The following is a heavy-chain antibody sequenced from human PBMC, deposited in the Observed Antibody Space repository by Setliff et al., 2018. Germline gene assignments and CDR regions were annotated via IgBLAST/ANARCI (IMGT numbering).Heavy chain of an antibody. Sequence: SETLSLTCTVSGGSISSGDHYWSWIRQPAGRGLEWIGRIHASGSTNYNPSLKSRVTISVDTSKNQFSLKLTSVTAADTAVYYCARSGDYGSGRLSPWGQGTLVTVSS. CDR3: ARSGDYGSGRLSP. CDR2: IHASGST. CDR1: GGSISSGDHY. J-gene: IGHJ5*02. V-gene: IGHV4-61*02. D-gene: IGHD3-10*01.